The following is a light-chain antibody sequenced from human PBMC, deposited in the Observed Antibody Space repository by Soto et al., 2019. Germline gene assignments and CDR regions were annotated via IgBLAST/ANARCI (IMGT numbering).Light chain of an antibody. CDR3: CSYAGRSTYV. Sequence: QSVLTQPASVSGSPGQSITISCTGTSSNVGGYNYVSWYQQHPGKAPKLMISEGSKRPSGVSDRFSGSKSGNTASLTISGLQAEDEADYYCCSYAGRSTYVFGTGTKLTVL. CDR2: EGS. CDR1: SSNVGGYNY. J-gene: IGLJ1*01. V-gene: IGLV2-23*01.